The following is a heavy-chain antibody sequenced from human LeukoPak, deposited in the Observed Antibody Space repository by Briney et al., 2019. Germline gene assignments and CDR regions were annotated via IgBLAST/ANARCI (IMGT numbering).Heavy chain of an antibody. CDR2: IRSKAYGGTT. CDR1: GFTFSDYY. J-gene: IGHJ4*02. Sequence: GGSLRLSCAASGFTFSDYYMSWIRQAPGKGLEWVGFIRSKAYGGTTEYAASVKGRFTISRDDSKSIAYLQMNSLKTEDTAVYYCTREGVAVADYWGQGTLVTVSS. D-gene: IGHD6-19*01. V-gene: IGHV3-49*03. CDR3: TREGVAVADY.